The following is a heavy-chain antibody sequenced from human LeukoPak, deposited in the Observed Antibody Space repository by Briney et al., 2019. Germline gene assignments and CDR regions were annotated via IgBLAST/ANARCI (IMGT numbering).Heavy chain of an antibody. CDR2: ISYNGNNK. CDR3: ARDPLDISRWTNAFDI. CDR1: GFTFSNAW. J-gene: IGHJ3*02. Sequence: GGSLRLSCAASGFTFSNAWMSWVRQAPGKALEWVAYISYNGNNKYEDSVKGRFTISRDNSKSTLHLQMNGLRAEDTAVYYCARDPLDISRWTNAFDIWGQGTTVIAS. V-gene: IGHV3-30*03. D-gene: IGHD5-12*01.